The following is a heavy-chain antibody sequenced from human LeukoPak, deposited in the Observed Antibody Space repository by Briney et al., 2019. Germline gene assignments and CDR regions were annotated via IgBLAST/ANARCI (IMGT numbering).Heavy chain of an antibody. V-gene: IGHV3-30*18. D-gene: IGHD6-19*01. J-gene: IGHJ3*01. CDR3: AKLGYSSGWYDFQIDAFDF. CDR2: ISYDGSNK. CDR1: GFTFSSYG. Sequence: GGSLRLSCAASGFTFSSYGMHWVRQAPGKGLEWVAVISYDGSNKYYADSVKGRFTISRDNSKNTLYLQMNSLRAEDTAVYYCAKLGYSSGWYDFQIDAFDFWGQGTMVTVSS.